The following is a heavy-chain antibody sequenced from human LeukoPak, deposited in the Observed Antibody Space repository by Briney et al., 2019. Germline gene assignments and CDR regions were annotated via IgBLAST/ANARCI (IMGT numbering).Heavy chain of an antibody. CDR1: GDSVSSDY. J-gene: IGHJ3*02. CDR3: ARTPVAMSTISALDI. Sequence: SETLSLTCTVSGDSVSSDYWSWIRQPPGKGLEWIAYISYSGNTNYNPSLKSRVTISVDTSRNQVSLKLSSVTAADTAMYYCARTPVAMSTISALDIWGQGTKVTVSS. D-gene: IGHD5/OR15-5a*01. CDR2: ISYSGNT. V-gene: IGHV4-59*02.